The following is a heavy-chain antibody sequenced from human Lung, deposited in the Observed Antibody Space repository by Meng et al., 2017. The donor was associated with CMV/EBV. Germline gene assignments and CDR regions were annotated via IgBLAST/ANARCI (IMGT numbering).Heavy chain of an antibody. V-gene: IGHV4-31*03. CDR3: AREAGRDGYATPKFDY. D-gene: IGHD5-24*01. CDR1: GGSIGSGGYY. J-gene: IGHJ4*02. Sequence: VRWRESGQGLWNPSRTLSLTCTVSGGSIGSGGYYWSWIRQHPGKGLEWIGYIYYTGSTFYNPSLKSRVTISVDTSKNQFSLKLIPATAADTAVYYCAREAGRDGYATPKFDYWGQGTLVTVSS. CDR2: IYYTGST.